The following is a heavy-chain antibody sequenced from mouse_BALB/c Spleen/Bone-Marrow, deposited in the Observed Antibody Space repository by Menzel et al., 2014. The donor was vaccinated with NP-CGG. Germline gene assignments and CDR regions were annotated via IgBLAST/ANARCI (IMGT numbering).Heavy chain of an antibody. Sequence: EVKVEESGGGLVRPGGSLRLSCATSGFTFTDYYMNWVRQPPGKALEWLGFIRNKANGYTTEYSASVKGRFTISRDNSQSILYLQMNTLRAEDSATYYCARDKGGILFDYWGQGTTLTVSS. V-gene: IGHV7-3*02. CDR2: IRNKANGYTT. CDR1: GFTFTDYY. D-gene: IGHD1-1*02. J-gene: IGHJ2*01. CDR3: ARDKGGILFDY.